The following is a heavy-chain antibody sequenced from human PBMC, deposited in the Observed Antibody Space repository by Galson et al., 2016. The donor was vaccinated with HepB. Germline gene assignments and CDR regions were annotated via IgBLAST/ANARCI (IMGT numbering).Heavy chain of an antibody. D-gene: IGHD2-15*01. J-gene: IGHJ3*02. CDR3: AREYCSGHSCYSYVFDI. CDR2: IYPGDSDT. CDR1: GYSFTKYW. Sequence: QSGAEVKKPGESLKISCKASGYSFTKYWIGWVRQMPGKGLDWMGIIYPGDSDTRYSPSFQGQVTISADRSISTAYLQWSSLKASDTAIYFCAREYCSGHSCYSYVFDIWGQGTLVTVSS. V-gene: IGHV5-51*01.